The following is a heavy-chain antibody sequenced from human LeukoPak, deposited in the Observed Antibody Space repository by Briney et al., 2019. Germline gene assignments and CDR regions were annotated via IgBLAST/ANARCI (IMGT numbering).Heavy chain of an antibody. Sequence: TSETLSLTCAVSGGSLSGSFWSWIRQPPGKGLEWIGEINHSGRTYYNPSLESRVTISIDTSRNQFSLKLSSVTAADTAVYYCARGSGSYFYWGQGILVTVSS. V-gene: IGHV4-34*01. CDR2: INHSGRT. CDR3: ARGSGSYFY. J-gene: IGHJ4*02. CDR1: GGSLSGSF. D-gene: IGHD1-26*01.